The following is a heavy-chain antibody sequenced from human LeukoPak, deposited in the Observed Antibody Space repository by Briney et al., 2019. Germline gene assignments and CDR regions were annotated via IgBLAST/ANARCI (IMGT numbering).Heavy chain of an antibody. V-gene: IGHV4-34*01. J-gene: IGHJ4*02. CDR1: GGSFTGYY. Sequence: SETMSPTCALYGGSFTGYYSSWVRPPPKEGVEWVGEIKHSVSTNYNPPLKSRVTISVDTSKNQFSLKLSSVTAADTAVYYCARAYPRIGKDYWGQGTLVTVSS. CDR3: ARAYPRIGKDY. D-gene: IGHD2/OR15-2a*01. CDR2: IKHSVST.